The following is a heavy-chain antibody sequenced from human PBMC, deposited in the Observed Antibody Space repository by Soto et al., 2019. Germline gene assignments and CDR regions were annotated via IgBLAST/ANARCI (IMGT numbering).Heavy chain of an antibody. D-gene: IGHD4-17*01. V-gene: IGHV3-30*18. CDR2: ISYDESNK. CDR3: AKDPLYGVNYYYYGMDV. J-gene: IGHJ6*02. Sequence: PGGSLRLSCAASGFTFSSYGMHWVRQAPGKGLEWVAFISYDESNKYYADSVKGRFTISRDNSKNTLYLQMNSLRAEDTAVYYCAKDPLYGVNYYYYGMDVWGQGTTVTVSS. CDR1: GFTFSSYG.